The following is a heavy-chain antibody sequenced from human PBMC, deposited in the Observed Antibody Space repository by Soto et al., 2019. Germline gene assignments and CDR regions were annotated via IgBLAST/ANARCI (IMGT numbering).Heavy chain of an antibody. J-gene: IGHJ5*02. CDR3: ARRRITMVRGTRNNWFDP. Sequence: PSETLSLTCTVSGGSISSYYWSWIRQPPGKGLEWIGYIYYSGSTNYNPSLKSRVTISVDTSKNQFSLKLSSVTAADTAVYYCARRRITMVRGTRNNWFDPWSQGTLVTVSS. CDR1: GGSISSYY. CDR2: IYYSGST. V-gene: IGHV4-59*08. D-gene: IGHD3-10*01.